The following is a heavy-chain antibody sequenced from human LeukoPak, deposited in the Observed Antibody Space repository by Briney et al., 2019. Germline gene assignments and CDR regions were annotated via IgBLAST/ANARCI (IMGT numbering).Heavy chain of an antibody. J-gene: IGHJ4*02. V-gene: IGHV3-30-3*01. CDR2: ISYDGSNK. Sequence: PGGSLRLSCAASGFTFSSYAMHWVRQAPGKGLEWVAVISYDGSNKYYADSVKGRFTISRDNSKNTLYLQMNSLRAEDTAKYYCARGMRSSGYPMTFDYWGQGTLVTVSS. D-gene: IGHD3-22*01. CDR1: GFTFSSYA. CDR3: ARGMRSSGYPMTFDY.